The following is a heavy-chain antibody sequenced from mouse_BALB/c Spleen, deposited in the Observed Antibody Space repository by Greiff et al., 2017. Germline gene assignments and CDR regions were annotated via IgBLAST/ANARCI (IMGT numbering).Heavy chain of an antibody. J-gene: IGHJ3*01. Sequence: VQLVESGAELAKPGASVKMSCKASGYTFTSYWMHWVKQRPGQGLEWIGYINPSTGYTEYNQKFKDKATLTADKSSSTAYMQLSSLTSEDSAVYYCAKLYYDYGGAAYWGQGTLVTVSA. CDR3: AKLYYDYGGAAY. V-gene: IGHV1-7*01. CDR1: GYTFTSYW. CDR2: INPSTGYT. D-gene: IGHD2-4*01.